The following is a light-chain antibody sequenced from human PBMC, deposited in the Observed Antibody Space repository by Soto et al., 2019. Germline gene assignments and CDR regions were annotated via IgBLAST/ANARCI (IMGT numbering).Light chain of an antibody. CDR3: SSYTSTSTLV. V-gene: IGLV2-14*01. CDR1: SVDVGGYNY. J-gene: IGLJ1*01. Sequence: QSALTQPASVSGSPGQSISISCTGSSVDVGGYNYVSWYQQHPAKAPKLMIYEVSNRPSGVSNRFSGSKSGNTASLTISGLQAEDEADYYCSSYTSTSTLVFGTGTKLTVL. CDR2: EVS.